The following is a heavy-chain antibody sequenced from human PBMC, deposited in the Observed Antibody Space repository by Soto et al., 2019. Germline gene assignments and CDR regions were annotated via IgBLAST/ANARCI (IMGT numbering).Heavy chain of an antibody. Sequence: QVHLVESGGGVVQPGGSLRLSCAARGFALSPYTIHWVRQAPGKGLEWVAGLSSDGSNNFYPDSVKGRITISRDNSKTTVHLQINNLRPEDTAIYYGAKDAEMHATRLLSYFALDLWGRGTTVTVSS. D-gene: IGHD3-10*01. J-gene: IGHJ6*02. V-gene: IGHV3-30-3*01. CDR3: AKDAEMHATRLLSYFALDL. CDR2: LSSDGSNN. CDR1: GFALSPYT.